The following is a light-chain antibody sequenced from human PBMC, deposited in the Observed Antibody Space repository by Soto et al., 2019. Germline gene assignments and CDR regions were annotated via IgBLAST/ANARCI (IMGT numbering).Light chain of an antibody. CDR2: GGS. CDR3: QQYRNWPRT. V-gene: IGKV3-20*01. J-gene: IGKJ1*01. Sequence: EIVLTQSPGTLSLSPGERATLSCRASEFVTSTYLAWYQQKSGQAPRLLIYGGSNRATGIPDRFRGSGSGTDFTLTISRLEPEDFAVYYCQQYRNWPRTFGQGTKVDIK. CDR1: EFVTSTY.